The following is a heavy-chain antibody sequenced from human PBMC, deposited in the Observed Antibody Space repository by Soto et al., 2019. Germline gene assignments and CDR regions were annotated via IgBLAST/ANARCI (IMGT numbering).Heavy chain of an antibody. CDR1: GYAFAGYW. CDR3: VRVNSPSLPPWFDP. CDR2: IYCGDSQT. D-gene: IGHD4-4*01. J-gene: IGHJ5*02. V-gene: IGHV5-51*01. Sequence: TGESLKISCKGSGYAFAGYWIGWVRQMPGIGLEWMGIIYCGDSQTKYNPSFQDQVIMSVDKSIHTAYLQWTSLKASDTAIYYCVRVNSPSLPPWFDPWGQGTQVTVSS.